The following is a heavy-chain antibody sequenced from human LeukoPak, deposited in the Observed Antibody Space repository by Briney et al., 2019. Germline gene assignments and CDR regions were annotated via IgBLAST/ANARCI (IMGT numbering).Heavy chain of an antibody. V-gene: IGHV3-30*01. J-gene: IGHJ4*02. Sequence: PGGSLRLSCAASGFTFSNYAMHSVRQAPAKGLEWVAVISYDGVHQSYADSVKGRFNISRDNSKYTLYLQMNILTPDDSAFYYCARGRIAPAAKIDYWGQGTLVTVSS. CDR2: ISYDGVHQ. CDR1: GFTFSNYA. D-gene: IGHD2-2*01. CDR3: ARGRIAPAAKIDY.